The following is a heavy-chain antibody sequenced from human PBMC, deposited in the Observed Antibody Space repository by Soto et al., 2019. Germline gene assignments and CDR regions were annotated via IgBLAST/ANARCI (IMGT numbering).Heavy chain of an antibody. CDR3: AREATFCVSTSCYRPLDP. CDR2: IRNKGNSYTT. D-gene: IGHD2-2*02. V-gene: IGHV3-72*01. CDR1: GFTFSDHN. Sequence: EVQLVESGGGLVQPGGSLRLSCAASGFTFSDHNMDWVRQAPGKGLEWVGRIRNKGNSYTTEYAASVEGRFTISRDDSKTSLYLQMNSLKTEDTAVYYCAREATFCVSTSCYRPLDPWGQGTLVTVSS. J-gene: IGHJ5*02.